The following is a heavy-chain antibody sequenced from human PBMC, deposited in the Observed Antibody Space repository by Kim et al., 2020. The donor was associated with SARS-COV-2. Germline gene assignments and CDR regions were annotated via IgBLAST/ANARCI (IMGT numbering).Heavy chain of an antibody. CDR2: ISAYNGNT. D-gene: IGHD3-9*01. CDR1: GYTFTSYG. CDR3: ARDWWYYDILTGYYTPFDY. V-gene: IGHV1-18*01. J-gene: IGHJ4*02. Sequence: ASVKVSCKASGYTFTSYGISWVRQAPGQGLEWMGWISAYNGNTNYAQKLQGRVTMTTDTSTSTAYMELRSLRSDDTAVYYCARDWWYYDILTGYYTPFDYWGQGTLVTVSS.